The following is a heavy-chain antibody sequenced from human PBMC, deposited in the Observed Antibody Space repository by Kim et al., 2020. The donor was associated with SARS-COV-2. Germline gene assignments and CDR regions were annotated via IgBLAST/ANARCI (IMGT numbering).Heavy chain of an antibody. V-gene: IGHV3-53*01. Sequence: GGSLRLSCAASGFTFSSYYMTWVRQAPGKGLEWVAVIYGGGSKYYEDSLKGGLTISRNNSKNRLLFQINNLRAEDTAVDYCGRDHRSGCYNFGYSGEGT. CDR3: GRDHRSGCYNFGY. CDR2: IYGGGSK. J-gene: IGHJ4*02. D-gene: IGHD2-15*01. CDR1: GFTFSSYY.